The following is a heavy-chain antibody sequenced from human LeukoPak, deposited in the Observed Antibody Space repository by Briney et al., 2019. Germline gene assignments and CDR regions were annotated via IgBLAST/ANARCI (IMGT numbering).Heavy chain of an antibody. V-gene: IGHV4-39*01. CDR2: IYYSGST. J-gene: IGHJ5*02. CDR3: ARHEYSGSYYGLSWFDP. D-gene: IGHD1-26*01. Sequence: SETLSLTCTVSGGSISTSGYYWGWIRQPPGKGLEWIASIYYSGSTYYNPSLESRVTISVDTSKNQLSLKLSSLTAADTAVYYCARHEYSGSYYGLSWFDPWGQGTLVTVSS. CDR1: GGSISTSGYY.